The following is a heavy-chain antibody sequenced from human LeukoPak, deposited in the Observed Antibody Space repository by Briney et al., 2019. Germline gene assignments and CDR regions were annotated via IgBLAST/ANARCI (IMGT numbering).Heavy chain of an antibody. CDR3: ARWHEKGAFGI. CDR2: IYYSGST. J-gene: IGHJ3*02. Sequence: KPSETLSLTCTVSGGSISSYYWSWIRQPPGKGLEWIGYIYYSGSTNYNPSLKSRVTISVDTSKNQFSLKLSSVTAADTAVYYCARWHEKGAFGIWGQGTMVTVPS. CDR1: GGSISSYY. V-gene: IGHV4-59*01. D-gene: IGHD5-12*01.